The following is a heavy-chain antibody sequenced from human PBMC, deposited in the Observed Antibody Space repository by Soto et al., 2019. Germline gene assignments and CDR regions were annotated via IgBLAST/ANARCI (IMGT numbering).Heavy chain of an antibody. V-gene: IGHV3-66*01. CDR1: GFTVSSNY. CDR2: IYSGGST. J-gene: IGHJ6*02. D-gene: IGHD3-10*01. CDR3: ARDRGYYGSGSYYLLHYYYGMDV. Sequence: EVQLVESGGGLVQPGGSLRLSCAASGFTVSSNYMSWVRQAPGKGLEWVSVIYSGGSTYYADSVKGRFTISRDNSKNTLYLQMNSLRAEDTAVYYCARDRGYYGSGSYYLLHYYYGMDVWGQGTTVTVSS.